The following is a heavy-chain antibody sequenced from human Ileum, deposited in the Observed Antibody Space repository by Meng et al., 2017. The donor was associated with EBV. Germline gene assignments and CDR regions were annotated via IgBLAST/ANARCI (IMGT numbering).Heavy chain of an antibody. CDR1: GDTFKRQT. D-gene: IGHD3-3*01. Sequence: QVQLVQSGAEVKEPGSSVEVSCKASGDTFKRQTFGWLRQAPGQGLEWMGGSIPTIDTVAQKFQGRVTITADESTTTAYMELTNLTSDDTAVYYCTRQPSHGVFENWGQGTLVTVSS. CDR3: TRQPSHGVFEN. CDR2: SIPTIDTV. V-gene: IGHV1-69*01. J-gene: IGHJ4*02.